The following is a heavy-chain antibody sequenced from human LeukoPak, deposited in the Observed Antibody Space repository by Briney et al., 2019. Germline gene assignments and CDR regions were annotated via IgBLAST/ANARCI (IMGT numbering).Heavy chain of an antibody. D-gene: IGHD6-19*01. Sequence: ASVKVSCKASGYTFTGYYMHWVRQAPGQGLEWMGWINPNSGGTHYAQSFQGRVTMTRDTSISTAYMELSRLRSDDTAVYYCAREATAWLGDFDYWGQGTLVTVSS. CDR2: INPNSGGT. CDR3: AREATAWLGDFDY. J-gene: IGHJ4*02. V-gene: IGHV1-2*02. CDR1: GYTFTGYY.